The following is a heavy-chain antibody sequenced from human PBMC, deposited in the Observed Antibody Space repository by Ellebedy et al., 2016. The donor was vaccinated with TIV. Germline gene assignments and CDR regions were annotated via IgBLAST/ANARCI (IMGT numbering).Heavy chain of an antibody. CDR2: IYYTGST. CDR3: AREFRYDFWRGPLDH. V-gene: IGHV4-61*01. J-gene: IGHJ4*02. Sequence: SETLSLXXSVSGGSISSGRFYWTWIRQPPGKGLEWIGNIYYTGSTSYSPSLTGRVTISIDTPKNQFSLKVTSVTAADTAVYYCAREFRYDFWRGPLDHWGQGTTVTVSS. CDR1: GGSISSGRFY. D-gene: IGHD3-3*01.